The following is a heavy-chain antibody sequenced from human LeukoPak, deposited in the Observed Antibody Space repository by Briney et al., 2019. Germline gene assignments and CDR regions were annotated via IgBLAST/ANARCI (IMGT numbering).Heavy chain of an antibody. CDR1: GFTFSSYG. V-gene: IGHV3-23*01. D-gene: IGHD5-18*01. J-gene: IGHJ4*02. Sequence: GGSLRLSCAASGFTFSSYGMSWVRQAAGKGREWVSAISGGGGSTYYADSVKGRFTISRDNSKEMVYLQMNSLRAEDTAVYYCARSTIELELRFDYSGQRTLVTVSS. CDR3: ARSTIELELRFDY. CDR2: ISGGGGST.